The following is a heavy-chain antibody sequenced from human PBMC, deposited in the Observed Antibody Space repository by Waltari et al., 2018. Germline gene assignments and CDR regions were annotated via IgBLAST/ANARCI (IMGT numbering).Heavy chain of an antibody. Sequence: QLHLQESGPGLVKPSETLSLTCSVSGGSITNNRHYWGWIRQPPGKGLEWAATISYTGATYNNPYLKSRVTISGDTSKNQFSLKLNSVTAADTAVYYCATYVGASIGTAAFDVWGQGTMVTVSS. V-gene: IGHV4-39*01. D-gene: IGHD3-16*01. CDR3: ATYVGASIGTAAFDV. CDR2: ISYTGAT. CDR1: GGSITNNRHY. J-gene: IGHJ3*01.